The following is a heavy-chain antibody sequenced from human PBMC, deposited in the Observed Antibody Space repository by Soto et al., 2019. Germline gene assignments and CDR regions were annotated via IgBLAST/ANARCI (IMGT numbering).Heavy chain of an antibody. CDR1: GFAFNNYW. CDR2: IKYDGSEK. Sequence: PGGSLRLSCAASGFAFNNYWMSWVRQAPGKGPEWVASIKYDGSEKYYVDSVKGRFTVSRDNAKNSLSMHLNSLRADGTAVYYCVRDVGPITIFGEALSGYFDSWGQGTLVTVSS. V-gene: IGHV3-7*03. D-gene: IGHD3-3*01. CDR3: VRDVGPITIFGEALSGYFDS. J-gene: IGHJ4*02.